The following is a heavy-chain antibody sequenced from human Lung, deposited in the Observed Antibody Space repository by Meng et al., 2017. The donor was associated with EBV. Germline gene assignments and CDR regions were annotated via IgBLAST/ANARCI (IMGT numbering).Heavy chain of an antibody. J-gene: IGHJ1*01. CDR2: IKSNVNGGTT. Sequence: EEQLVESGGGLVKPGGSLRLCCAVSGFIFSNLWMTWVRQAPGRGLEWVGLIKSNVNGGTTDYAAPMKGKFTISRDDSKSTIYLQMNSLKAEDTAVYFCTTDPPYTMGRYSQHWGQGTLVTVSS. CDR1: GFIFSNLW. CDR3: TTDPPYTMGRYSQH. V-gene: IGHV3-15*01. D-gene: IGHD3-10*01.